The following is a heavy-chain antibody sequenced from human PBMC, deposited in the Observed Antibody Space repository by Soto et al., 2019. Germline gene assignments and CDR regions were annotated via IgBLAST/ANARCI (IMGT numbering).Heavy chain of an antibody. CDR2: IWYDGSNK. Sequence: GGSLRLSCAASGFTFSSYGMHWVRQAPGKGLEWVAVIWYDGSNKYYADSVKGRFTISRDNSKNTLYLQMNSLRAEDTAVYYCARTPIAVAAGGYYYYGMDVWGQGTTVTVSS. D-gene: IGHD6-19*01. J-gene: IGHJ6*02. CDR3: ARTPIAVAAGGYYYYGMDV. V-gene: IGHV3-33*01. CDR1: GFTFSSYG.